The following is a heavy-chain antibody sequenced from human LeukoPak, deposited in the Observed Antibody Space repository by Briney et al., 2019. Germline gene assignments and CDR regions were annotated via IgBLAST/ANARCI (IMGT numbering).Heavy chain of an antibody. Sequence: PGGSLRLSCRTSGFTFSDYWMHWVRQIPGKGLLWVTRINGVGTYTNYAGSVRGRFTISRDNAKNTVYLQMKSLRVDDTAVYYCTRDANWAVNDYWGQGALVTVSS. J-gene: IGHJ4*02. V-gene: IGHV3-74*01. CDR2: INGVGTYT. CDR1: GFTFSDYW. CDR3: TRDANWAVNDY. D-gene: IGHD3-16*01.